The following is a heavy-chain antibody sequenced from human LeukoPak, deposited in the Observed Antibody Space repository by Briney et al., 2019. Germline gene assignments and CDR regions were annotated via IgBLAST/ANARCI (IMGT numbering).Heavy chain of an antibody. J-gene: IGHJ6*03. CDR3: ARDAGSSPAAYYYYYMDV. V-gene: IGHV3-21*01. CDR1: GFTFSSYS. D-gene: IGHD6-6*01. Sequence: PGGSLRLSCAASGFTFSSYSMNWVRQAPGKGLEWVSSISSSSSYIYYADSVKGRFTISRDNAKNSLYLQMNSLRAEDTAVYYCARDAGSSPAAYYYYYMDVWGKGTTVTVSS. CDR2: ISSSSSYI.